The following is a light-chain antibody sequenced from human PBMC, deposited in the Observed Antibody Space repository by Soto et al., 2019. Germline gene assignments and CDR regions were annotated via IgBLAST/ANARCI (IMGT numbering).Light chain of an antibody. CDR3: QQYNTYSA. V-gene: IGKV1D-8*03. CDR1: QGISSY. Sequence: VIWMTQSPSLLSASTGDRVTISCRISQGISSYLAWYQQKPGKAPELLIYDASSLKSGVPSRFSGSGSGTEFTLTISSLQPDDFATYYCQQYNTYSAFGQGTKVDIK. J-gene: IGKJ1*01. CDR2: DAS.